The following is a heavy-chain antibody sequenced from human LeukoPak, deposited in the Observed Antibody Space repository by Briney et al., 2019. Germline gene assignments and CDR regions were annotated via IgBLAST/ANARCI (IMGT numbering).Heavy chain of an antibody. CDR2: INRDASSI. J-gene: IGHJ4*02. D-gene: IGHD2-21*02. CDR3: AKDLQVTPDY. Sequence: GGSLRLSCAASGFTFSTYWMHWVRQAPGKGLVWVSRINRDASSIAYADSVQGRFTISRDNAKNTLYLQMNSLRAEDTALYYCAKDLQVTPDYWGQGTLVTVSS. CDR1: GFTFSTYW. V-gene: IGHV3-74*01.